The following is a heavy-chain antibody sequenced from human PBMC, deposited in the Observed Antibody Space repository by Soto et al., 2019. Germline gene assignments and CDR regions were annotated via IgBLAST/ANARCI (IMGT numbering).Heavy chain of an antibody. CDR2: INAGNGNT. V-gene: IGHV1-3*01. CDR1: GYTFTSYA. Sequence: ASVKVSCKASGYTFTSYAMHWVRQAPGQRLEWMGWINAGNGNTEYSQKFQGRVTITRDTSASTAYMELSSLRSEDTAVYYCARALLAVAGPYFDYWGQGTLVTVSS. J-gene: IGHJ4*02. CDR3: ARALLAVAGPYFDY. D-gene: IGHD6-19*01.